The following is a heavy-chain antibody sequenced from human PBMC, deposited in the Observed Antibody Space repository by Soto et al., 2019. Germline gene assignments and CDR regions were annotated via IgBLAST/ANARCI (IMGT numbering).Heavy chain of an antibody. V-gene: IGHV2-5*02. CDR1: GFSLNTGGVG. D-gene: IGHD3-10*01. CDR3: VRNWRYYGGDYYNGMDA. CDR2: IYWDDDE. Sequence: ITLKESGPTLVKPTQTLTLTCNFSGFSLNTGGVGVGWVRQPRGKAMEWLALIYWDDDERYRPSLRSRLNITKDTINNQVVLTMTNMDPEDTATYYCVRNWRYYGGDYYNGMDAWGQGTTVTVSS. J-gene: IGHJ6*02.